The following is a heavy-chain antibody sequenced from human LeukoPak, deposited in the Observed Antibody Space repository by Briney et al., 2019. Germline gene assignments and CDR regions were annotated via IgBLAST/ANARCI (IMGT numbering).Heavy chain of an antibody. J-gene: IGHJ4*02. Sequence: PGGSLRLSCAASGFTFSSFWMNWVRQAPGKGLEWVANIKQDGSETYYVDSVKGRFTISRDNAKNSIYLQMNSLRAEDTAVYYCARARSQDYWGQGTLVTVSS. CDR2: IKQDGSET. V-gene: IGHV3-7*01. CDR3: ARARSQDY. D-gene: IGHD6-13*01. CDR1: GFTFSSFW.